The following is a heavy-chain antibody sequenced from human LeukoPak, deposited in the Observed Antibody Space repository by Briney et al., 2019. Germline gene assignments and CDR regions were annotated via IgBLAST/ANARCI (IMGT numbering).Heavy chain of an antibody. CDR2: IYPGDSDT. J-gene: IGHJ4*02. D-gene: IGHD4-23*01. CDR3: ARHRGLAGGNSDY. V-gene: IGHV5-51*01. CDR1: GYSFTTYW. Sequence: GEPLKISCKGSGYSFTTYWIAWVRQMPGKGLEWMGIIYPGDSDTRYSPSFQGQVTISADKSISTAYLQWSSLKASDTAMYYYARHRGLAGGNSDYWGQGTLVTVSS.